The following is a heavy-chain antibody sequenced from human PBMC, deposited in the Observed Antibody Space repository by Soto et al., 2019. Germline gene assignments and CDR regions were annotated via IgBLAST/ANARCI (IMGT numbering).Heavy chain of an antibody. Sequence: SETLSLTCTVSGGSISSYYWSWIRQPPGKGLEWIGYIYYSGSTNYNPSLKSRVTISLDTSKNQFSLKLSSVTALDTAVYYCARLYGLDAFDIWGQGTMVTVSS. CDR2: IYYSGST. D-gene: IGHD3-16*02. CDR1: GGSISSYY. CDR3: ARLYGLDAFDI. V-gene: IGHV4-59*08. J-gene: IGHJ3*02.